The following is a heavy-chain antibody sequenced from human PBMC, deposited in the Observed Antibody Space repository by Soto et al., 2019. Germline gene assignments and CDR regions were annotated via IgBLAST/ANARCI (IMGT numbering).Heavy chain of an antibody. V-gene: IGHV6-1*01. Sequence: PSQTLSLTCAISGDSVSSNSVTWNWIRQSPSRGLEWLGRTYYRSEWYSDYAVSVQSRVTINPDTSKNQFSLQLNSVTPEDTAVYYCVRLIGNSWLDSWGQGTLVTVS. J-gene: IGHJ5*01. CDR2: TYYRSEWYS. CDR1: GDSVSSNSVT. CDR3: VRLIGNSWLDS.